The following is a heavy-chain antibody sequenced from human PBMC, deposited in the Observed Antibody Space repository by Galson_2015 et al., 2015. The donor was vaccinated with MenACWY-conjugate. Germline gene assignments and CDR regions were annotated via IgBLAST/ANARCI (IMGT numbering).Heavy chain of an antibody. CDR3: AKGGDSGYSDVYNY. CDR1: GFTFSTYV. Sequence: SLRLSCAASGFTFSTYVMSWVRQAPRKGLEWVSSISGSAATTYYADSVKGRLTISRDNFKNTLYLQINSLRAEDTAIYYCAKGGDSGYSDVYNYWGQGTLVGVSS. D-gene: IGHD5-18*01. V-gene: IGHV3-23*01. J-gene: IGHJ4*02. CDR2: ISGSAATT.